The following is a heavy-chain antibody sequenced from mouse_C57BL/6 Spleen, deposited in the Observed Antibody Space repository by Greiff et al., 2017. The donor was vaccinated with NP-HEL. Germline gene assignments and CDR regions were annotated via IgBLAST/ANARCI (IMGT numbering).Heavy chain of an antibody. CDR2: ISSGGSYT. V-gene: IGHV5-6*02. J-gene: IGHJ2*01. CDR3: ARPREFYYLDY. Sequence: DVMLVESGGDLVKPGGSLKLSCAASGFTFSSYGMSWVRQTPDKRLEWVATISSGGSYTYSPYSVKGRFTISRDNAKNTLYLQMSSLKSEDKATYYCARPREFYYLDYWGQGTTLTVSS. CDR1: GFTFSSYG.